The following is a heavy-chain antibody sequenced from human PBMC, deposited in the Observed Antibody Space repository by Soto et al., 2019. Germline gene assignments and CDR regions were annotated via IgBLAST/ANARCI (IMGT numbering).Heavy chain of an antibody. D-gene: IGHD1-26*01. CDR2: IYYSGST. CDR1: GGSISSGGYY. Sequence: QVQLQESGPGLVKPSQTLSLTCTVSGGSISSGGYYWSWIRQHPGKGLEWIGYIYYSGSTYYNPSHKSPVTISGHASKHQCSLKLSSLTAAATAVYCCAREGGIVGATAADYWGQGTLVTVSS. J-gene: IGHJ4*02. V-gene: IGHV4-31*01. CDR3: AREGGIVGATAADY.